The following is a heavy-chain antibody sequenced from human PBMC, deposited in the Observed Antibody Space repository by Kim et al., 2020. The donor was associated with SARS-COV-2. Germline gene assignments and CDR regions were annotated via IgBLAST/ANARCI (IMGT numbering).Heavy chain of an antibody. CDR1: GYTFTSYG. CDR2: ISAYNGNT. D-gene: IGHD2-15*01. J-gene: IGHJ4*02. CDR3: ARDRRVSVVAALGDY. V-gene: IGHV1-18*04. Sequence: ASVKVSCKASGYTFTSYGISWVRQAPGQGLEWMGWISAYNGNTNYAQKLQGRVTMTTDTSTSTAYMELRSLRSDDTAVYYCARDRRVSVVAALGDYWGQGTLVTVSS.